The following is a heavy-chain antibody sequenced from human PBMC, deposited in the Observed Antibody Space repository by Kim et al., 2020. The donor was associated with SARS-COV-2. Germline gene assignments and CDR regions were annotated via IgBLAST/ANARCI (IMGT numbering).Heavy chain of an antibody. CDR1: GFTFSSYG. CDR2: IWYDGSNK. CDR3: ARDCGGSCYGVFDN. D-gene: IGHD2-15*01. V-gene: IGHV3-33*01. J-gene: IGHJ4*02. Sequence: GGSLRLSCAASGFTFSSYGMHWVRQAPGKGLEWVAVIWYDGSNKYYADSVKGRFTISRDNSKNTLYLQMNSLRAEDTAVYYCARDCGGSCYGVFDNWGQGTLVTVSS.